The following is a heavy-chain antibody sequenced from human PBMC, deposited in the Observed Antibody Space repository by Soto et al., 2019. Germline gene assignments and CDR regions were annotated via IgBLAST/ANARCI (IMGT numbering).Heavy chain of an antibody. CDR3: ARDGCSGCSCYYNWFDP. CDR1: GFTFSSYA. J-gene: IGHJ5*02. CDR2: ISYDGSNK. D-gene: IGHD2-15*01. V-gene: IGHV3-30-3*01. Sequence: QVQLVESGGGVVQPGRSLRLSCAASGFTFSSYAMHWVRQAPGKGLEWVAVISYDGSNKYYADSVKGRFTISRDNSKNTLYLQMNSLRAEETAVYYCARDGCSGCSCYYNWFDPLGQGTLVTVSS.